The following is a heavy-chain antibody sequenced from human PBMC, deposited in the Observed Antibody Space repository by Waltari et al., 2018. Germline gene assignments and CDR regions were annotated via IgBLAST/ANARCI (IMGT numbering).Heavy chain of an antibody. CDR3: ARDRSRYYYDSSGYPARLYYYGMDV. D-gene: IGHD3-22*01. J-gene: IGHJ6*02. Sequence: QVQLQESGPGLVKPSETLSLTCTVSGGSISRYYWSWIRQPPGKGLEWIGYIYYSGSTNYNPSLKSRVTISVDTSKNQFSLKLSSVTAADTAVYYCARDRSRYYYDSSGYPARLYYYGMDVWGQGTTVTVSS. V-gene: IGHV4-59*01. CDR2: IYYSGST. CDR1: GGSISRYY.